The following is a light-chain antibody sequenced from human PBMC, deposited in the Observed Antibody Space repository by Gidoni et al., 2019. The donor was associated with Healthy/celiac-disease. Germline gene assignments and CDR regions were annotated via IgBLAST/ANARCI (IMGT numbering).Light chain of an antibody. CDR3: MQALQTPA. J-gene: IGKJ1*01. Sequence: DIVMTQSPLSLPFTPGEPASISCRSSQSLLHSNGYNYLDWYLQKPGQSPQLLIYLGSNRASGVTDRFSGSGSGTDFTLKISRVEAEDVGVYYCMQALQTPAFGQGTKVEIK. V-gene: IGKV2-28*01. CDR2: LGS. CDR1: QSLLHSNGYNY.